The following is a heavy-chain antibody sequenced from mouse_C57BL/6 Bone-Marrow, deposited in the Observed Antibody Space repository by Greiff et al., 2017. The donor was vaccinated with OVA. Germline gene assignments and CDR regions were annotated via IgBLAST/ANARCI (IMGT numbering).Heavy chain of an antibody. Sequence: QVQLQQSGAELARPGASVKLSCKASGYNFTSYGISWVKQRTGQGLEWIGEIYPRSGNTYYNEKFKGKATLTADKSSSTAYMELRSLTSEDSAVYFCATTTVVAEDYAMDYWGQGTSVTVSS. V-gene: IGHV1-81*01. D-gene: IGHD1-1*01. CDR2: IYPRSGNT. CDR3: ATTTVVAEDYAMDY. J-gene: IGHJ4*01. CDR1: GYNFTSYG.